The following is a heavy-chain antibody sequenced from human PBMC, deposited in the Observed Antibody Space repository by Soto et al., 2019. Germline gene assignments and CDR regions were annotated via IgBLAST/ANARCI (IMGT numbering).Heavy chain of an antibody. CDR1: GFTFSSYA. CDR2: ISGSGGST. CDR3: AKERKLIFGVVITPPFDY. Sequence: GGSLRLSCAASGFTFSSYAMSWVRQAPGKGLEWVSAISGSGGSTYYADSVKGRFTISRDNSKNTLYLQMNSLRAEDTAVYYCAKERKLIFGVVITPPFDYWGQGTLVTVSS. V-gene: IGHV3-23*01. D-gene: IGHD3-3*01. J-gene: IGHJ4*02.